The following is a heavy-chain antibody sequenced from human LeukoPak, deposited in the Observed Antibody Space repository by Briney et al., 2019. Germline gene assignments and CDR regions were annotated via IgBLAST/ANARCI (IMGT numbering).Heavy chain of an antibody. J-gene: IGHJ4*02. Sequence: PGGSLRLSCAASGFTFSSYAMSWVRQAPGKGLEWVSGTSGSGGSIYYADSVKGRFTIFSDKSTNTVYLQMNSLRAEDTAVYFCANAPYYDFWSGHPFEFWGEGTLVTVSS. CDR1: GFTFSSYA. V-gene: IGHV3-23*01. CDR3: ANAPYYDFWSGHPFEF. CDR2: TSGSGGSI. D-gene: IGHD3-3*01.